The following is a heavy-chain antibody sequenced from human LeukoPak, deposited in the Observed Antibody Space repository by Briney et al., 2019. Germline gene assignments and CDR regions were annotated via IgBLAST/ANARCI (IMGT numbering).Heavy chain of an antibody. V-gene: IGHV3-30*02. D-gene: IGHD4-23*01. CDR2: IRYDGSNK. Sequence: GGSLRLSCVASGFSFSNYGMHWVRQAPGKGLEWVAFIRYDGSNKYYVDSVKGRFTISRDNSKNTLYLQMNSLRAEDTAVYYCAKDTYGGNSHYFDYWGQGTLVTVSS. CDR1: GFSFSNYG. CDR3: AKDTYGGNSHYFDY. J-gene: IGHJ4*02.